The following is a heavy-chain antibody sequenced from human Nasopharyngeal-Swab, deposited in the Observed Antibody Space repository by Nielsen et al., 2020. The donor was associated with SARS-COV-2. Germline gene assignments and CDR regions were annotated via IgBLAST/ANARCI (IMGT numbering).Heavy chain of an antibody. Sequence: GESLKISCATSGFTFKSFPMHWVRQGPDKGLERVAVISYDVDKTFYADSVKGRFTVSRDNAKNTLYLQMVNLRVEDTAVYYCARGASFGAVSDDMDVWGQGTTVTVSS. CDR2: ISYDVDKT. CDR1: GFTFKSFP. D-gene: IGHD3-10*01. CDR3: ARGASFGAVSDDMDV. V-gene: IGHV3-30-3*01. J-gene: IGHJ6*02.